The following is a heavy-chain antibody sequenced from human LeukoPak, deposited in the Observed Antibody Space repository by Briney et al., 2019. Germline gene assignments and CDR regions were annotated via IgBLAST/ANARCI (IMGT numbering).Heavy chain of an antibody. CDR2: TSGSGSTT. Sequence: QPGGSLRLSCAASGFTFSSYAMTWVRQAPGKGLEWVSTTSGSGSTTYYADSVKGRFTISRDNSKNTLYLQMNSLRAEDTAVYYCAKEGYMKGVFDIWGQGTMVTVSS. V-gene: IGHV3-23*01. D-gene: IGHD6-13*01. CDR1: GFTFSSYA. J-gene: IGHJ3*02. CDR3: AKEGYMKGVFDI.